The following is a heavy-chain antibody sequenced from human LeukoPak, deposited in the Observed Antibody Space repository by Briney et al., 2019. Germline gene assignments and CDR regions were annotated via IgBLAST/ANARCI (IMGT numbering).Heavy chain of an antibody. CDR2: INEDGSTT. V-gene: IGHV3-74*01. J-gene: IGHJ5*02. Sequence: GGSLRLSCAASGFTFSSNWMHWVRQAPGKGLVWVSRINEDGSTTNYADSVKGRSTIFRDNAKNTLYLQMNSLRAEDTAVYYCARVLRLRGFDPWGQGTLVTVSS. CDR1: GFTFSSNW. CDR3: ARVLRLRGFDP. D-gene: IGHD3-16*01.